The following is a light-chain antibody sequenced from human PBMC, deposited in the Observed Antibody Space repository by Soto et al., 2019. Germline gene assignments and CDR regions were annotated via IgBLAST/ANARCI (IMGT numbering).Light chain of an antibody. Sequence: QSALTQPASVSGSPGQSITISCTGTSSDVGGYNYVSWYQQHPGKAPKLMIYEVSNRPSGVSNRFSDSKSGNTASLTISGLQAEDEADYYCSSYTSSSPYVFGTGTKVTV. CDR3: SSYTSSSPYV. CDR2: EVS. V-gene: IGLV2-14*01. CDR1: SSDVGGYNY. J-gene: IGLJ1*01.